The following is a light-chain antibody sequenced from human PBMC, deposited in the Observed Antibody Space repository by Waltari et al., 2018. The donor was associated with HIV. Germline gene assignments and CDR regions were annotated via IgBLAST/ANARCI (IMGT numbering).Light chain of an antibody. Sequence: QSVLTQPPSASGTPGQNVTISCSGNPSNIGTNIVNWYQQFPGAAPKLLIYSNNQRPSGVPARVPGSKSGTSASLAIGGLQSEDEADYFCAAWDDTLNGLFGGGTKLTVL. CDR2: SNN. V-gene: IGLV1-44*01. CDR1: PSNIGTNI. CDR3: AAWDDTLNGL. J-gene: IGLJ2*01.